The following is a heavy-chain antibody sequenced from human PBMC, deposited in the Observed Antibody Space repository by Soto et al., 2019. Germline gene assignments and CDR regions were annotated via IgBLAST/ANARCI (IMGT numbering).Heavy chain of an antibody. Sequence: SSETLSLTCTVSGGSISSSSYYWGWIRQPPGKGLEWIGSIYYSGSTYYNPSLKSRVTISVDTSKNQFALKLSSVTAADTAVYYCASRGRTTVTTTHYYYYYYMDVWGKGTTVTVSS. CDR2: IYYSGST. CDR1: GGSISSSSYY. CDR3: ASRGRTTVTTTHYYYYYYMDV. D-gene: IGHD4-17*01. J-gene: IGHJ6*03. V-gene: IGHV4-39*01.